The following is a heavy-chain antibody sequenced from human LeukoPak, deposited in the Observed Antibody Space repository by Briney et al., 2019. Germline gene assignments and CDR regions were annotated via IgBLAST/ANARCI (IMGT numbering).Heavy chain of an antibody. CDR1: GFSFSSPG. CDR3: AKSFASVDVVATVTDY. J-gene: IGHJ4*02. Sequence: GGSLRLSCTASGFSFSSPGMNWVRQAPGKGLEWVSGISGIGSSTYYTDSVKGRFTISRDNSKSTLYLQTNSLRAEDTAVYYCAKSFASVDVVATVTDYWGQGTLVTVSS. V-gene: IGHV3-23*01. CDR2: ISGIGSST. D-gene: IGHD5-12*01.